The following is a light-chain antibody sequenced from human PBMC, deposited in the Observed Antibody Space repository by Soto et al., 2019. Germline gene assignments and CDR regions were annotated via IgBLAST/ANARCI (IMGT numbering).Light chain of an antibody. Sequence: EIVLTQSPATLSLSPGERATLSCRASQSVSSYLAWYQQKPGQAPRLLIYDASNRATGIPARFSGSGSGTDFTLTISSLEPEDFATCYCLQDYNYPLTFGGGTKVDI. CDR2: DAS. CDR3: LQDYNYPLT. CDR1: QSVSSY. J-gene: IGKJ4*01. V-gene: IGKV3-11*01.